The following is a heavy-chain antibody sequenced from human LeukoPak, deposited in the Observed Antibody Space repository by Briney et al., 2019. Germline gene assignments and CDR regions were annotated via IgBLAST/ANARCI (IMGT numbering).Heavy chain of an antibody. D-gene: IGHD3-16*01. CDR1: GYTFTGYY. J-gene: IGHJ3*02. CDR2: INPNSGGT. V-gene: IGHV1-2*04. CDR3: AIMITFGGEDAFDI. Sequence: ASVKVSCKASGYTFTGYYMHWVRQAPGQGLEWMGWINPNSGGTNYAQKFQGWVTMTRDTSISTAYMELSRLRSDDTAVYYCAIMITFGGEDAFDIWGQGTMVTVSS.